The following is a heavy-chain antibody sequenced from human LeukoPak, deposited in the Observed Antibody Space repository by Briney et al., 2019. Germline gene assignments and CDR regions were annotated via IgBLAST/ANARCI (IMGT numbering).Heavy chain of an antibody. CDR1: GGSISSYY. J-gene: IGHJ6*02. CDR2: LYYGGST. Sequence: PSETLSLTCTVSGGSISSYYWSWIRQPPGKGLEWIGYLYYGGSTIYNPSLKSRVTISVDTSKNQFSLKLTSVTAADTGVYYCARGTIFGVVMDVWGQGTTVTVSS. D-gene: IGHD3-3*01. V-gene: IGHV4-59*01. CDR3: ARGTIFGVVMDV.